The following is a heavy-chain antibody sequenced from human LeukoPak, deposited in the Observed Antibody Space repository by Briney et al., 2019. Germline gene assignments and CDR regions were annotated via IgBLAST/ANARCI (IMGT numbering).Heavy chain of an antibody. J-gene: IGHJ5*02. Sequence: PGRSLRLSCGASGFTFSDYSMNWLRQAPGKGLEWVSYISKSGSTIYYVDSVKGRFTISRDNAKNSLYLQMNSLRADDMAMYYCARDFGGAAAGTWGQGTLVTVSS. CDR3: ARDFGGAAAGT. V-gene: IGHV3-11*04. CDR1: GFTFSDYS. CDR2: ISKSGSTI. D-gene: IGHD6-13*01.